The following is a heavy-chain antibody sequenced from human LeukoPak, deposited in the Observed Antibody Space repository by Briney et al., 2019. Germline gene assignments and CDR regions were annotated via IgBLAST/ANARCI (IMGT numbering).Heavy chain of an antibody. CDR2: INHSGST. J-gene: IGHJ4*02. CDR3: ARGFGPYYDFWSGYFFDY. Sequence: SETLSLTCTVSGGSISSSSYYWGWIRQPPGKGLEWIGEINHSGSTNYNPSLKSRVTISVDTSKNQFSLKLSSVTAADTAVYYCARGFGPYYDFWSGYFFDYWGQGTLVTVSS. CDR1: GGSISSSSYY. D-gene: IGHD3-3*01. V-gene: IGHV4-39*07.